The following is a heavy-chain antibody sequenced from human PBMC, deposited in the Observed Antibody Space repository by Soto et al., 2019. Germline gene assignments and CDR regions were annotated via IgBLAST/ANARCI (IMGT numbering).Heavy chain of an antibody. CDR3: AKVHAAAWPGWFDP. J-gene: IGHJ5*02. V-gene: IGHV3-9*01. CDR1: GFTFDDYA. D-gene: IGHD2-15*01. Sequence: PGGSLRLSCAASGFTFDDYAMHWVRQAPGKGLEWVSGISWNSGSIGYADSVKGRFTISRDNAKNSLYLQMNSLRAEDTALYYCAKVHAAAWPGWFDPWGQGTLVTVSS. CDR2: ISWNSGSI.